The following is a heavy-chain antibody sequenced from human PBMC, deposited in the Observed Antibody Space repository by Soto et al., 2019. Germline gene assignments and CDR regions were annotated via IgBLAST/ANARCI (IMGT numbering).Heavy chain of an antibody. J-gene: IGHJ5*02. V-gene: IGHV3-23*01. CDR2: IGGSGGST. D-gene: IGHD2-21*02. Sequence: GGCLRISCAASVFTFISYAMSWVRQAPGKGLEWVSTIGGSGGSTYYADSVKGRFTISRDNSKNTLYLQMNSLRAEDTAVYYCAKDQYVVVTTNWFDPWGQGTLVTVSS. CDR1: VFTFISYA. CDR3: AKDQYVVVTTNWFDP.